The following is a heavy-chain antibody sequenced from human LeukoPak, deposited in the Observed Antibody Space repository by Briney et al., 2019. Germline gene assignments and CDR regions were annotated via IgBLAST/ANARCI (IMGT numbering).Heavy chain of an antibody. Sequence: PSETLSLTCTVSGGSISSYYWSWIRQPPGKGLKWIGYIYYSGSTNYNPSLKSRVTISVDTSKNQFSLKLSSVTAADTAVYYCAREARGVGANAFDYWGQGTLVTVSS. V-gene: IGHV4-59*12. CDR1: GGSISSYY. CDR3: AREARGVGANAFDY. CDR2: IYYSGST. J-gene: IGHJ4*02. D-gene: IGHD1-26*01.